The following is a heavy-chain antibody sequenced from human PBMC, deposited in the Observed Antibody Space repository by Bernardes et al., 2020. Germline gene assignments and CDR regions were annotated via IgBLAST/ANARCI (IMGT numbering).Heavy chain of an antibody. Sequence: ASVKVSCKASGYTFTSYDINWVRQATGQGLEWMGWMNPNSGNTGYAQKFQGRVTMTRNTSISTAYMELNSLRAEDTAVYYCARDRTIFGVPGDAFDIWGQGTMVTGSS. J-gene: IGHJ3*02. D-gene: IGHD3-3*01. CDR1: GYTFTSYD. CDR2: MNPNSGNT. V-gene: IGHV1-8*01. CDR3: ARDRTIFGVPGDAFDI.